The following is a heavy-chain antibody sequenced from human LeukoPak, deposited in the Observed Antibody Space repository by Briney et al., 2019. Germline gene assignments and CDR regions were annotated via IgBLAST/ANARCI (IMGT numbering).Heavy chain of an antibody. CDR3: ARDGGYCSGGSCDPYY. V-gene: IGHV3-74*01. J-gene: IGHJ4*02. CDR1: GFTFSSYW. Sequence: GGSVRLSCAASGFTFSSYWMHWVRQAPGKGLVWVSRINTDGSSTSYADSVKGRFTISRDNAKNTLYLQMNSLRAEDTAVYYCARDGGYCSGGSCDPYYWGQGTLVTVSS. D-gene: IGHD2-15*01. CDR2: INTDGSST.